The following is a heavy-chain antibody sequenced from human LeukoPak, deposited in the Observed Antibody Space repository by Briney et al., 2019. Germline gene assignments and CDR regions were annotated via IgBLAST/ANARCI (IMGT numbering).Heavy chain of an antibody. V-gene: IGHV1-18*04. D-gene: IGHD2-15*01. CDR3: ARCPRGGSCYSIDY. Sequence: ASVKVSCKASGYTFTGYYMHWVRQAPGQGLEWMGWISAYNGNTNYAQKLQGRVTMTTDTSTSTAYMELRSLRSDDTAVYYCARCPRGGSCYSIDYWGQGTLVTVSS. CDR2: ISAYNGNT. J-gene: IGHJ4*02. CDR1: GYTFTGYY.